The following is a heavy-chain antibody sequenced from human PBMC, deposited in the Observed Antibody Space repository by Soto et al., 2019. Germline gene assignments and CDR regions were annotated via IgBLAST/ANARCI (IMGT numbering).Heavy chain of an antibody. Sequence: PSVKVSCKASGYTFTSYDINWVRQATGQGLEWMGWMNPNSGNTGYAQKFQGRVTMTRNTSISTAYMELSSLRSEDTAVYYCARERSHVLRYFDWAPHYYGMDVWGQGTTVTVSS. CDR2: MNPNSGNT. J-gene: IGHJ6*02. CDR3: ARERSHVLRYFDWAPHYYGMDV. CDR1: GYTFTSYD. D-gene: IGHD3-9*01. V-gene: IGHV1-8*01.